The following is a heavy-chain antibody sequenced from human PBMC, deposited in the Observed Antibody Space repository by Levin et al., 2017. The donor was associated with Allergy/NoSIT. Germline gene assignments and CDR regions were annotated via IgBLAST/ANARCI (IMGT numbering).Heavy chain of an antibody. CDR1: GFTFGNFG. V-gene: IGHV3-23*01. CDR3: ARDVPPARAGTMFDY. J-gene: IGHJ4*01. Sequence: GGSLRLSCAGSGFTFGNFGMSWVRQAPGRGLEWVSTINDGGGNTHYADSVRGRFTISRDNSRNTMYLQLSSLKAEDTAIYYCARDVPPARAGTMFDYWGHGTLVTVSS. D-gene: IGHD6-13*01. CDR2: INDGGGNT.